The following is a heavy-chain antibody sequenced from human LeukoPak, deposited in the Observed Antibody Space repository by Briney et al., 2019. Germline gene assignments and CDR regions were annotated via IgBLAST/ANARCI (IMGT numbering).Heavy chain of an antibody. CDR3: ARVSRGGITASWFDP. Sequence: QAGGSLRLSCEGSGFTLGDYGVGWFRQAPGKGLQWVTSIRSNTYGGSTEYVPSVKGRFTISRDDSNSIAYLQMNSLKAEDTAIYYCARVSRGGITASWFDPWGQGTLVTVSS. J-gene: IGHJ5*02. CDR1: GFTLGDYG. D-gene: IGHD6-13*01. CDR2: IRSNTYGGST. V-gene: IGHV3-49*03.